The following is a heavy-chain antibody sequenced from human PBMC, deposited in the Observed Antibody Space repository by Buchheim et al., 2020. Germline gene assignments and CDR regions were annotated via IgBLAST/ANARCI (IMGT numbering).Heavy chain of an antibody. D-gene: IGHD2-15*01. CDR2: IYYSGRT. Sequence: QVQLQESGPGLVKPSQPLSLPCTVSVGSISSGGYSWSWIRQHPGKGLECIGYIYYSGRTYYNPSLKSPVTISADTPKNPFSLKLSSVTAADTAVYYCAGELLPYGMDVWGQGTT. CDR3: AGELLPYGMDV. V-gene: IGHV4-31*01. J-gene: IGHJ6*02. CDR1: VGSISSGGYS.